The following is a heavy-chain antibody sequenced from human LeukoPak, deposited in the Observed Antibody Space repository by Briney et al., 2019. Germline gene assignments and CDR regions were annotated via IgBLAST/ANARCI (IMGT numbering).Heavy chain of an antibody. J-gene: IGHJ5*02. V-gene: IGHV1-24*01. CDR3: ATAPPRGYSYGYDWFDP. Sequence: ASLKVSCTVSGYTLTELSMHWVRQAPGKRLEWKGGFDPEDGETIYAQKFQGRVTMTEDTSTDTAYMELSSLRSEDTAVYYCATAPPRGYSYGYDWFDPWGQGTLVTVSS. D-gene: IGHD5-18*01. CDR1: GYTLTELS. CDR2: FDPEDGET.